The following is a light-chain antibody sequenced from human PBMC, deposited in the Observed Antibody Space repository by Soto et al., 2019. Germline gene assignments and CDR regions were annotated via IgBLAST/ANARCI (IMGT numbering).Light chain of an antibody. CDR2: DAS. CDR1: QSISRW. V-gene: IGKV1-5*01. J-gene: IGKJ1*01. Sequence: DIQMTQSPSTLSASVGDRVTITCRASQSISRWLAWYRQAPGKAPNLLIYDASSLESGVPSRFSGSGSGTEFTLTISGLQPDDFAVYHCQHYSSYPWTFGQGTKVDIK. CDR3: QHYSSYPWT.